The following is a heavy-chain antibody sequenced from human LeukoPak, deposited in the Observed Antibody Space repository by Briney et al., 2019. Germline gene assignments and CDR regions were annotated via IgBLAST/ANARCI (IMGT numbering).Heavy chain of an antibody. J-gene: IGHJ4*02. V-gene: IGHV1-18*01. CDR1: GYIFTNYG. CDR2: VSAYDANT. Sequence: ASVKVSCKASGYIFTNYGISWVRQAPGQGLEWMGWVSAYDANTNYAQKLQGRLTMTTDRSTSTAYMELRSLRSDDTAMYYCARSFARDSYILTSYDIAEYWGQGTLVTVSS. CDR3: ARSFARDSYILTSYDIAEY. D-gene: IGHD3-9*01.